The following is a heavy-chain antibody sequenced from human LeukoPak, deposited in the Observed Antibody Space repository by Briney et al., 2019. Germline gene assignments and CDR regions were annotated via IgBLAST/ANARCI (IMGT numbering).Heavy chain of an antibody. CDR1: GFTFSSYE. V-gene: IGHV3-48*03. CDR3: AKAPRSSWSSIAFDY. Sequence: GGSLRLSCAASGFTFSSYEMNWVCQAPGKGLEWVSYIGSSGSTIYYADSVKGRFTISRDNAKNSLYLQMNSLRAEDTAVYYCAKAPRSSWSSIAFDYWGQGTLVTVSS. D-gene: IGHD6-13*01. J-gene: IGHJ4*02. CDR2: IGSSGSTI.